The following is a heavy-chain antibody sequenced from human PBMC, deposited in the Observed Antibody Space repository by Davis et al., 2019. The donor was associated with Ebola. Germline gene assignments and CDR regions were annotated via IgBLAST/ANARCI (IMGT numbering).Heavy chain of an antibody. Sequence: PSETLSLTCAVYGGSFSGYYWSWIRQPPGKGLEWIGEINHSGSTNYNPSLKSRVTISVDTSKNQFSLKLSSVTAADTAVYYCARASRKYQLPHFDYWGQGTLVTVSS. CDR1: GGSFSGYY. J-gene: IGHJ4*02. V-gene: IGHV4-34*01. CDR3: ARASRKYQLPHFDY. D-gene: IGHD2-2*01. CDR2: INHSGST.